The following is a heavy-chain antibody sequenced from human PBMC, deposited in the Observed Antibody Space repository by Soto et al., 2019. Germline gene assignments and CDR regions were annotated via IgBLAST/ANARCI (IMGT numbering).Heavy chain of an antibody. CDR3: ARGLGGRSDF. Sequence: SETLSLTCAVYGESFSAYHWSWIRQPPGKGLEWIGEISHSGSTNYNPSLKSRVTISVDRSKNQFSLKLRSLTAADTAVYYCARGLGGRSDFWGQGKLVTVSS. CDR1: GESFSAYH. CDR2: ISHSGST. V-gene: IGHV4-34*01. J-gene: IGHJ4*02.